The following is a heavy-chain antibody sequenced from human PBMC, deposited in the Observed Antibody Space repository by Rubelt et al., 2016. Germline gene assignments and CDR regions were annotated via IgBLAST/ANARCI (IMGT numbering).Heavy chain of an antibody. D-gene: IGHD1-26*01. J-gene: IGHJ4*02. CDR3: ARDHGSYSN. V-gene: IGHV3-23*01. CDR2: ITGSGGST. CDR1: ELTSLTPSGFW. Sequence: DSRGGLVQPGGSLRLSCAASELTSLTPSGFWMHWVRQAPGMGLEWVSAITGSGGSTYYADSVKGRFTISRDNSKNTLYLQMNSLRAEDTAVYYCARDHGSYSNWGQGTLVTVSS.